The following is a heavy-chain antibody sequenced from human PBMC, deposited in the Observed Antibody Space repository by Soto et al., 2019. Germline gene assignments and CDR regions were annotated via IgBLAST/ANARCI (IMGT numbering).Heavy chain of an antibody. CDR2: ISSSSSYI. CDR3: ASRSGVVTPGTFDI. CDR1: GFTFSSYG. Sequence: EVQLVESGGGLVKPGGSLRLSCAASGFTFSSYGLNWVRQAPGKGLEWVSSISSSSSYIYYADSLKGRFTISRDNAKNSLYLQMNSLRAEDTAGYYCASRSGVVTPGTFDIWGQGTMVTVSS. V-gene: IGHV3-21*01. J-gene: IGHJ3*02. D-gene: IGHD3-3*01.